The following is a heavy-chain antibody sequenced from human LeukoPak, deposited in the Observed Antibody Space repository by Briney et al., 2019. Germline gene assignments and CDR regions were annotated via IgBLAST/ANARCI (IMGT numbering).Heavy chain of an antibody. CDR3: ARGSPFVVVPAAIIPYYYMDV. CDR2: MNPNSGNT. V-gene: IGHV1-8*01. CDR1: GYTFTSYD. D-gene: IGHD2-2*01. J-gene: IGHJ6*03. Sequence: GASVKVSCKASGYTFTSYDINWVRQATGQGLEWMGWMNPNSGNTGYAQKFQGRVTMTRNTSISTAYMELSSLRSEDTAVYYCARGSPFVVVPAAIIPYYYMDVWGKGTTVTVSS.